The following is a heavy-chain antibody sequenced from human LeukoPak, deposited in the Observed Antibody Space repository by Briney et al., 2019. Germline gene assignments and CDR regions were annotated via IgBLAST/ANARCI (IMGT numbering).Heavy chain of an antibody. CDR3: SINLYDSDSSGSSDY. Sequence: GGSLRLSCAASGFTFSSYGMHWVRQAPGKGLEWVAFIRYDGSNKYYGDSVRGRLSISRDNSKNTLYLQMNSLRAEDTAVYYCSINLYDSDSSGSSDYWGQGTLVTVSS. V-gene: IGHV3-30*02. J-gene: IGHJ4*02. CDR1: GFTFSSYG. D-gene: IGHD3-22*01. CDR2: IRYDGSNK.